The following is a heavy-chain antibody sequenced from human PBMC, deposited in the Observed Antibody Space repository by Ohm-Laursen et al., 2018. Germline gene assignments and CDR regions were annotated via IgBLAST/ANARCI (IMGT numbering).Heavy chain of an antibody. Sequence: SLRLSCAASGFTFNYHWMSWVRQAPGKGLEWVANIKLDGSEKYYVDSVKGRFTISRDSAKNSLYLQMNSLRAEDTAVYYCAREPPDWNYAYFDVWGQGTTVTVSS. CDR1: GFTFNYHW. CDR2: IKLDGSEK. D-gene: IGHD1-7*01. CDR3: AREPPDWNYAYFDV. J-gene: IGHJ6*02. V-gene: IGHV3-7*01.